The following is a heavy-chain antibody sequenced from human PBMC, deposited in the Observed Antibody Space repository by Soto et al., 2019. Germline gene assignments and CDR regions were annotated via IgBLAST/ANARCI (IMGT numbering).Heavy chain of an antibody. J-gene: IGHJ6*02. Sequence: PSETLSLTCVVSGDSIASSYWWSWVRQPPGKGLEWIGEIYHSGSTYYNPSLKSRVTISVDTSKNQFSLKLSSVTAADTAVYYCARGSLTIFGVVIKVPYGMDVWGQGTTVTVSS. CDR3: ARGSLTIFGVVIKVPYGMDV. D-gene: IGHD3-3*01. V-gene: IGHV4-4*02. CDR1: GDSIASSYW. CDR2: IYHSGST.